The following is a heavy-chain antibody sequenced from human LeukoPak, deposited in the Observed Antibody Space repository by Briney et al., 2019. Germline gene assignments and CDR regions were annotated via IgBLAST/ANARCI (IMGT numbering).Heavy chain of an antibody. J-gene: IGHJ3*01. CDR2: TSADGRNI. D-gene: IGHD3-10*01. Sequence: GGSLRLSCAASGSTFSTSAMAWVRQVAGRGLEWVSSTSADGRNIFYADSVRGRFTISRDNSKNTLYLQMNSLRADDTAVYFCAKETPVRGVAGLWGRGTKVTVSS. V-gene: IGHV3-23*01. CDR3: AKETPVRGVAGL. CDR1: GSTFSTSA.